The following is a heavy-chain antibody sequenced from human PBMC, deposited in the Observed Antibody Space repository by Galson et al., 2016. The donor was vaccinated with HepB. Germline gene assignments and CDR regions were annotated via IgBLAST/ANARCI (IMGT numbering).Heavy chain of an antibody. CDR2: INQSGRT. CDR3: ARDEGGQKHGTTGTNRFDY. Sequence: SETLSLTCAVYGGSFSGYYWSWIRQPPGEGLEWIGEINQSGRTNYNPSLKSRVTTTVDTSKNQFSLKLSSLTAADTAVYYCARDEGGQKHGTTGTNRFDYWGQGTLVTVSS. CDR1: GGSFSGYY. V-gene: IGHV4-34*01. D-gene: IGHD1-1*01. J-gene: IGHJ4*02.